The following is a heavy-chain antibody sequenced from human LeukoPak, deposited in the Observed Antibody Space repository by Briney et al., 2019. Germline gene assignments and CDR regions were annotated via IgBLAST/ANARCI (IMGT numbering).Heavy chain of an antibody. D-gene: IGHD3-10*01. CDR2: ISGSGGDK. J-gene: IGHJ4*02. V-gene: IGHV3-23*01. CDR3: AKDYLTGSYGYFDY. CDR1: GFSFSIYA. Sequence: PGGSLRLSCAASGFSFSIYAMSWVRQAPGKGLEWVSTISGSGGDKYYADSVKGRFTISRDNSKNTLYLQMNSLRAEDTAVYYCAKDYLTGSYGYFDYWGLGALVTVSS.